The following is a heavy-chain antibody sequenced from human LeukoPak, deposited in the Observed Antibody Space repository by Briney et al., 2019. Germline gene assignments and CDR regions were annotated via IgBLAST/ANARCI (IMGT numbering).Heavy chain of an antibody. D-gene: IGHD2-2*01. J-gene: IGHJ4*02. CDR3: ARGAGPPVVPAAYFDY. V-gene: IGHV4-34*01. Sequence: SETLSLTCTVSGGSISSYYWSWIRQPPGKGLEWIGEINHSGSTNYNPSLKSRVTISVDTSKNQFSLKLSSVTAADTAVYYCARGAGPPVVPAAYFDYWGQGTLVTVSS. CDR1: GGSISSYY. CDR2: INHSGST.